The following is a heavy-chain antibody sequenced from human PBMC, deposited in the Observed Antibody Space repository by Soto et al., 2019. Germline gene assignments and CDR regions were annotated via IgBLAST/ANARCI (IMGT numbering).Heavy chain of an antibody. J-gene: IGHJ4*02. CDR1: GGSISTYY. Sequence: SETLSLTCTVSGGSISTYYWSWIRHPPGKGLQWIGYIYYSGSTNYNPSPKSRVTISVDTSKNQFSLKLSSVTAADTAVYYCARDLGYGGYWGQGTLVTVTS. D-gene: IGHD1-1*01. V-gene: IGHV4-59*01. CDR2: IYYSGST. CDR3: ARDLGYGGY.